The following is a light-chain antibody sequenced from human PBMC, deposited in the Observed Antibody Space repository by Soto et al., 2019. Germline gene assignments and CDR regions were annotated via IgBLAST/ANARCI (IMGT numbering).Light chain of an antibody. CDR1: QDIYKY. J-gene: IGKJ4*01. CDR2: DAS. Sequence: DIQMTQSPSPPSASFGDRGTLPFPGGQDIYKYLNWYQQRPGKAPKLLIYDASNLERGVPSRFSGSGSGTDFTFTISSLQPEDFATYYCQAYDNLPSLTFGGGTKVDIK. CDR3: QAYDNLPSLT. V-gene: IGKV1-33*01.